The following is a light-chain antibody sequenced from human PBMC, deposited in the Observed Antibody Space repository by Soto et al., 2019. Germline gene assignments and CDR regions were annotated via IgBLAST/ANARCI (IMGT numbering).Light chain of an antibody. V-gene: IGLV2-23*01. CDR1: SSDVGSYNL. Sequence: QSALTQPASVSGSPGQSITISCTGTSSDVGSYNLVSWYQQHPGKAPRLMIYAGSKRPSGVSNRFSGSRSGNTASLTISGLQAEDEADYYCCSYAGTSTPYVFGTGTKLTVL. CDR3: CSYAGTSTPYV. CDR2: AGS. J-gene: IGLJ1*01.